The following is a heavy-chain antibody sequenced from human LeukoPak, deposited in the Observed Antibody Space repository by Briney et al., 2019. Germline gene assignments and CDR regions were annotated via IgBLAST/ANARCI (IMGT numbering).Heavy chain of an antibody. J-gene: IGHJ4*02. CDR2: ISNSGTTI. D-gene: IGHD6-19*01. CDR3: ARHARVAGFDY. Sequence: GGSLRLSCAASRFTFSDFYMSWIRQAPGKGLEWVSHISNSGTTIYYADSVKGRFTISRDNTKNSLYLQMNSLRAEDTAVYYRARHARVAGFDYWGLGTLVTVSS. V-gene: IGHV3-11*04. CDR1: RFTFSDFY.